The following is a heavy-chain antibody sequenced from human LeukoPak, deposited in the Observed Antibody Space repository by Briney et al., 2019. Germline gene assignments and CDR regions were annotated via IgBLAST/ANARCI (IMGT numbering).Heavy chain of an antibody. D-gene: IGHD2-15*01. CDR1: GYTFTSYY. V-gene: IGHV1-46*01. J-gene: IGHJ5*02. CDR3: ARDNSLRDIAWWFDP. CDR2: INPSGDNT. Sequence: ASVKVSCKASGYTFTSYYMHWVRQAPGQGLEWMGIINPSGDNTWYSQKFQGRVTMTRDMATSTDYMEVSSLTSEDTAVYYCARDNSLRDIAWWFDPWGQGTLVTVTS.